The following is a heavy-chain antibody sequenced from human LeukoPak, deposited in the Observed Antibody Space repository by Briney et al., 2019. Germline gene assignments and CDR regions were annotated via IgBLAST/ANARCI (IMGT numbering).Heavy chain of an antibody. Sequence: SETLSLTCTVSGGSISSYYWSWIRQPAGKGLEWIGRIYTSGSTNYNPSLKSRVTMSVDTSKNQFSLKLSSVTAADTAVYYCARAPYCGGDCHNYYYYYMDVWGKGTTVTISS. CDR3: ARAPYCGGDCHNYYYYYMDV. D-gene: IGHD2-21*02. V-gene: IGHV4-4*07. CDR1: GGSISSYY. CDR2: IYTSGST. J-gene: IGHJ6*03.